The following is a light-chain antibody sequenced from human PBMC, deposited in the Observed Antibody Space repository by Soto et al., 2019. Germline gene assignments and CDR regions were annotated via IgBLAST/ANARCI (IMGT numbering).Light chain of an antibody. CDR2: EAS. V-gene: IGLV2-14*02. Sequence: QSALTQPASVSGSPGQSITISCTGTSSDVGSYTLVSWYQQHPGKAPKLMIFEASKRPSGVSHRFSGSKSGNTASLTISGLQTEDEAHYYCCSYTSSSTRVFGGGTKVTVL. CDR1: SSDVGSYTL. CDR3: CSYTSSSTRV. J-gene: IGLJ3*02.